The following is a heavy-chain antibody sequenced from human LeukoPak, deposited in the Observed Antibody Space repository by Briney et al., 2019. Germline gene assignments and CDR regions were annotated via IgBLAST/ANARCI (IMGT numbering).Heavy chain of an antibody. CDR2: ISSSSSYI. J-gene: IGHJ6*03. V-gene: IGHV3-21*01. Sequence: GGSLRLSCAASGFTFSSYSMNWVRQAPGKGLEWVSSISSSSSYIYYADSVKGRFTISRDNAKNSLYLQMNSLRAEDTAVYYGARVDGSSSSEDYYYYYMDVWGKGTTVTVSS. D-gene: IGHD6-6*01. CDR3: ARVDGSSSSEDYYYYYMDV. CDR1: GFTFSSYS.